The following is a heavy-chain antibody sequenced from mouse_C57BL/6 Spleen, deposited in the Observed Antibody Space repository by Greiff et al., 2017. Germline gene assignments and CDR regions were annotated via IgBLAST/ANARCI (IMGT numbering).Heavy chain of an antibody. Sequence: VKLQASGAELARPGASVKMSCTASGYTFTSYWMHWVKQRPGQGLEWIGEIDPSDSYTNYNQKFKGKSTLTVHKSCSTAYMQLSRLTCEDSAVYYGARGNTTVVDRRYFDVWGTGTTVTVSS. CDR1: GYTFTSYW. V-gene: IGHV1-69*01. CDR2: IDPSDSYT. CDR3: ARGNTTVVDRRYFDV. J-gene: IGHJ1*03. D-gene: IGHD1-1*01.